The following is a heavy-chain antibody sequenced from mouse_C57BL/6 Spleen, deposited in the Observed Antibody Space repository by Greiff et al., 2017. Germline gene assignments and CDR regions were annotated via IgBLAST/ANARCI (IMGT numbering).Heavy chain of an antibody. CDR2: INPGSGGT. CDR1: GYAFTNYL. CDR3: ARDGNYDY. V-gene: IGHV1-54*01. J-gene: IGHJ2*01. Sequence: VQLQQSGAELVRPGTSVKVSCKASGYAFTNYLIEWIKQRPGQGLEWIGVINPGSGGTNYNEKFKGKAILTADKSSSTAYMQLSSLTSEDSAVYFCARDGNYDYWGQGTTRTVSS. D-gene: IGHD2-1*01.